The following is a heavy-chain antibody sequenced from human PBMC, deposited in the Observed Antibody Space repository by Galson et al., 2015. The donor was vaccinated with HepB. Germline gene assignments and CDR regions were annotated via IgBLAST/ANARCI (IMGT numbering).Heavy chain of an antibody. V-gene: IGHV3-23*01. CDR2: VTASGGNP. CDR1: GFTFSSYA. D-gene: IGHD5-12*01. Sequence: SLRLSCAASGFTFSSYAMSWVRQAPGKGLEWVSVVTASGGNPYFADSVKGRFTISRDNSKNTLYLQMHSLRVEDTAVHYCAKDRRSGHDYYYYGMDVWGQGTTVTVFS. J-gene: IGHJ6*02. CDR3: AKDRRSGHDYYYYGMDV.